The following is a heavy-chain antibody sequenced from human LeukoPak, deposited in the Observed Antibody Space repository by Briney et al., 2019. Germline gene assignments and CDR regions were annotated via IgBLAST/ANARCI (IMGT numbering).Heavy chain of an antibody. V-gene: IGHV4-59*01. CDR3: ARAPRRDVVVPADIYYYGMDV. J-gene: IGHJ6*02. CDR2: IYYSGST. D-gene: IGHD2-2*01. Sequence: NASETLSLTCTVSGGSISSYYWSWIRQPPGKGLEWIGHIYYSGSTNYNPSLKSRVTISVDTSKNQFSLKLSSVTAADTAVYYCARAPRRDVVVPADIYYYGMDVWGQGTTVTVSS. CDR1: GGSISSYY.